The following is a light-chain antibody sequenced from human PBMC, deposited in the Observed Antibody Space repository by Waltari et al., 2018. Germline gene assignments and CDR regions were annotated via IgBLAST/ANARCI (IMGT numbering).Light chain of an antibody. CDR3: SSYAGSNSYWV. J-gene: IGLJ3*02. CDR2: DVT. CDR1: SSDVGGYNY. V-gene: IGLV2-8*01. Sequence: QSALTQPPSASGSPGQSVTISCTGTSSDVGGYNYVSWYQQYQARAPKLMIYDVTTRPLGFPDRFSGSKSGNTASLTVPGLQADDEADYYCSSYAGSNSYWVFGGGTTLTVL.